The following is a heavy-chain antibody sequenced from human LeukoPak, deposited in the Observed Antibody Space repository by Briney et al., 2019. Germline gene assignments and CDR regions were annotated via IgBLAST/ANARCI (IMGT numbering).Heavy chain of an antibody. V-gene: IGHV3-30*02. CDR3: AKGTMVRGAPYDY. CDR2: IWYDGSNK. Sequence: QAGGSLRLSCAASGFTFSSYGMHWVRQAPGKGLEWVAVIWYDGSNKYYADSVKGRFTISRDNSKNTLYLQMNSLRAEDTAVYYCAKGTMVRGAPYDYWGQGTLVTVSS. CDR1: GFTFSSYG. D-gene: IGHD3-10*01. J-gene: IGHJ4*02.